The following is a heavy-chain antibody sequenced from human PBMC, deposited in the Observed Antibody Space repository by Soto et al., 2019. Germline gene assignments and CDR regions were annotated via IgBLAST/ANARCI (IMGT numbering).Heavy chain of an antibody. D-gene: IGHD4-17*01. CDR3: ARDRGDYGDSLYYHYAMDV. Sequence: PGGSLRLSCVASGFDFDSYTIHWVRQAPGKGLEWVSFMSSRGSYIFYADAVKGRFTISRDNAESILYLQMNSLRAEDTAVYYCARDRGDYGDSLYYHYAMDVGGQGPTVTVSS. J-gene: IGHJ6*02. CDR1: GFDFDSYT. CDR2: MSSRGSYI. V-gene: IGHV3-21*06.